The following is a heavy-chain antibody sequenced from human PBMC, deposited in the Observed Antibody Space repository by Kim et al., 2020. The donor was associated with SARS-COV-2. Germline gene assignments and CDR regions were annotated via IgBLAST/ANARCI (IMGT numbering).Heavy chain of an antibody. J-gene: IGHJ4*02. Sequence: TYYNPSLKSRITISVDTSKSQFSLNLTSLTAADTAVYYCASGNFRNFDYWGQGTLVTVSS. V-gene: IGHV4-31*02. CDR2: T. CDR3: ASGNFRNFDY. D-gene: IGHD1-1*01.